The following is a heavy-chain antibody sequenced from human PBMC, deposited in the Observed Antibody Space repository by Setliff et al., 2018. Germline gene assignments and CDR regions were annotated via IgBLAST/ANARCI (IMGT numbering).Heavy chain of an antibody. CDR2: IYHTGRT. CDR3: ARMSGFLYMDV. V-gene: IGHV4-38-2*01. Sequence: PSETLSLTCGVSNYSISRGYYWAWIRQPPGRGLEWIGSIYHTGRTNYNPSLKTRVTISVDTSKNQFSLRLTSVTAADTADYYCARMSGFLYMDVWGKGPTVTVSS. J-gene: IGHJ6*03. CDR1: NYSISRGYY. D-gene: IGHD3-3*01.